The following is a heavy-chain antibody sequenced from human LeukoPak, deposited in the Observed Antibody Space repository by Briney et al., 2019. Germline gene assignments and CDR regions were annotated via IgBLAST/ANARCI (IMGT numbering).Heavy chain of an antibody. CDR2: INPNSGGT. CDR3: AIPSGSYYRQAFDI. CDR1: GYTFTGYY. J-gene: IGHJ3*02. Sequence: ASVKVSCKASGYTFTGYYMHWVRQAPGQGLEWMGWINPNSGGTNYAQKFQVRVTMTSDTSINTAYMELSRLRSDDTAMYYCAIPSGSYYRQAFDIWGQGTMLTVSS. V-gene: IGHV1-2*02. D-gene: IGHD1-26*01.